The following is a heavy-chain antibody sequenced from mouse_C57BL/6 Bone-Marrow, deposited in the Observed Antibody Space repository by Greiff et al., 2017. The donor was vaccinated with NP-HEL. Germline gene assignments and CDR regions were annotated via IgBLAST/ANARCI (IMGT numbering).Heavy chain of an antibody. CDR1: GFTFSSYA. CDR3: ASIYYDYLYYAMDY. J-gene: IGHJ4*01. V-gene: IGHV5-4*01. CDR2: ISDGGSYT. D-gene: IGHD2-4*01. Sequence: EVQGVESGGGLVKPGGSLKLSCAASGFTFSSYAMSWVRQTPEKRLEWVATISDGGSYTYYPDNVKGRFTISRDNAKNNLYLQMSHLKSEDTAMYYCASIYYDYLYYAMDYWGQGTSVTVSS.